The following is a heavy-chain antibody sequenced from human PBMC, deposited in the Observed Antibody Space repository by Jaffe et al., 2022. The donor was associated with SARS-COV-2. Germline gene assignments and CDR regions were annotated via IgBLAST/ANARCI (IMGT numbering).Heavy chain of an antibody. CDR1: GFTFSSYS. Sequence: EVQLVESGGGLVKPGGSLRLSCAASGFTFSSYSMNWVRQAPGKGLEWVSSISSSSSYIYYADSVKGRFTISRDNAKNSLYLQMNSLRAEDTAVYYCARVVVATIDSPDYWGQGTLVTVSS. D-gene: IGHD5-12*01. CDR2: ISSSSSYI. CDR3: ARVVVATIDSPDY. V-gene: IGHV3-21*01. J-gene: IGHJ4*02.